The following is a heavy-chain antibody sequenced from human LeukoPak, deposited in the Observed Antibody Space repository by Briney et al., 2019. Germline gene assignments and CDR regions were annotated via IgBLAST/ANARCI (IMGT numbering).Heavy chain of an antibody. V-gene: IGHV3-23*01. D-gene: IGHD5-24*01. CDR1: GFIFRSFA. CDR2: ISGNGRDT. CDR3: TKDQEVATIGGYFDS. J-gene: IGHJ4*03. Sequence: GGSLRLSCEGSGFIFRSFAMNWVRQVPGKGLEWVSSISGNGRDTYYADSVKGRFTISRDSPKNTMYLQMNSLLTDDTAVYYCTKDQEVATIGGYFDSWGQGALVTVSS.